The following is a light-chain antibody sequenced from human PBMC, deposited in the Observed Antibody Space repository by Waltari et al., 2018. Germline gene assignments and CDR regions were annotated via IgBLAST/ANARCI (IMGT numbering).Light chain of an antibody. CDR1: QSVFYSSNNKNY. V-gene: IGKV4-1*01. CDR3: QQYYTILPT. Sequence: DIVMTQSPDSLAVSLGERATINCKSSQSVFYSSNNKNYLAWYQQKPGQPPKLLFYWASTRESGVPDRFSGSGSGTDFTLAIDSLQAEDVAVYYCQQYYTILPTLGPGTKVDIK. J-gene: IGKJ3*01. CDR2: WAS.